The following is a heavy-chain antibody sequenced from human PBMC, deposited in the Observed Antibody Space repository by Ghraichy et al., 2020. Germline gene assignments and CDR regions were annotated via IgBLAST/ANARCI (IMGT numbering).Heavy chain of an antibody. D-gene: IGHD6-6*01. CDR2: IYHDGTT. J-gene: IGHJ6*02. CDR1: GGSISNNDYH. CDR3: ARHSGIGARPYYGMDG. Sequence: SETLSLTCTVSGGSISNNDYHWGWIRQPPGKGLEWIGSIYHDGTTSYNSSLRSRVTISVDTSKKEFPLNLSPVTAADTAVYYCARHSGIGARPYYGMDGWGQGTTVTVSS. V-gene: IGHV4-39*01.